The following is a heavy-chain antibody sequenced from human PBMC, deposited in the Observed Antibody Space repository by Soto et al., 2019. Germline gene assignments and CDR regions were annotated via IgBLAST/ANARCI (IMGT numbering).Heavy chain of an antibody. J-gene: IGHJ5*02. V-gene: IGHV1-69*13. CDR2: IIPIFGTA. CDR3: ARGPAMVLNWFDP. Sequence: SVKGSCKASGGTFSRYAISWVRQAPGQGLEWMGGIIPIFGTANYAQKFQGRVTITADESTSTAYMELSSLRSEDTAVYYCARGPAMVLNWFDPWGQGTLVTVSS. CDR1: GGTFSRYA. D-gene: IGHD5-18*01.